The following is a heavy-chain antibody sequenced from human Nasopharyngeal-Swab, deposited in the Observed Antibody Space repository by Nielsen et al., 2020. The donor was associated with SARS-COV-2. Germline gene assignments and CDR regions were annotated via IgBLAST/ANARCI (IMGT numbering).Heavy chain of an antibody. V-gene: IGHV3-7*03. J-gene: IGHJ3*02. D-gene: IGHD2-15*01. CDR2: IKQDGSEK. CDR3: AREPRGYCSGGSCYFAGRAFDI. Sequence: GGSLRLSCAASGFTFSSYCMSWVRHAPGKGLEWVANIKQDGSEKYSVDSVKGRFTISRDNAKNSLYLQMNSLRAEDTAVYYCAREPRGYCSGGSCYFAGRAFDIWGQGTMVTVSS. CDR1: GFTFSSYC.